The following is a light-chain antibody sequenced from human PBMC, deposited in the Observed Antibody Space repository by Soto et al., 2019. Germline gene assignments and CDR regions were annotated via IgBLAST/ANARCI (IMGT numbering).Light chain of an antibody. CDR2: AAS. J-gene: IGKJ3*01. CDR1: QSINTY. Sequence: DIQMTQSPSSLSASVGDRVTITCQASQSINTYLNWYQQSPGRAPNLLIYAASTLQSGVPSRFSGSGSGTDFTLTISSLQPQDFATYYCQQSHSAPFTFGPGTKVDIK. V-gene: IGKV1-39*01. CDR3: QQSHSAPFT.